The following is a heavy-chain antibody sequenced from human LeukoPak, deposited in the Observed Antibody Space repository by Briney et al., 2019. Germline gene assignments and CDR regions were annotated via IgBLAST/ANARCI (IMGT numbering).Heavy chain of an antibody. CDR2: IYGGGAA. CDR1: GINVSTNY. Sequence: GGSLRLSCAASGINVSTNYMTWIRQAPGKGLEWVSLIYGGGAAYYAESVRGRFIISRDNSKNTLFLQMNSLRAEDTAVYYCVSSSGQQLIPFDYWGQGTHVAVSS. CDR3: VSSSGQQLIPFDY. D-gene: IGHD6-13*01. V-gene: IGHV3-66*02. J-gene: IGHJ4*02.